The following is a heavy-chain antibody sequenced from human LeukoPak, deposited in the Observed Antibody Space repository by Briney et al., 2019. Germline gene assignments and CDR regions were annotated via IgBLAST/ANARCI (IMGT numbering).Heavy chain of an antibody. V-gene: IGHV4-39*01. J-gene: IGHJ5*02. D-gene: IGHD6-13*01. Sequence: SETLSVTCTVSGGSISSSSYYWGWIRQPPGKGLEWIGSSYYRGSTYYNPSLKSRVTISVDTSKNQFSLKLSSVTAADTAVYYCARQDSSSWYKTVGSWFDPWGQGTLVTVSS. CDR3: ARQDSSSWYKTVGSWFDP. CDR2: SYYRGST. CDR1: GGSISSSSYY.